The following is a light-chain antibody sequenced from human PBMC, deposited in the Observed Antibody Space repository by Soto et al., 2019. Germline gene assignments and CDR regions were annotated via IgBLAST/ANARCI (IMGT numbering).Light chain of an antibody. CDR3: SSYGASSTL. V-gene: IGLV2-14*03. J-gene: IGLJ3*02. CDR1: SSDIGSYNY. Sequence: QSVLTQPASLSGSPGQSITISCTGTSSDIGSYNYVSWYQQHPGKAPKLMIFDVSYRPSGISDRFSGSKSGNTASLTISGLQPEDGADYYCSSYGASSTLFGGGTKVTVL. CDR2: DVS.